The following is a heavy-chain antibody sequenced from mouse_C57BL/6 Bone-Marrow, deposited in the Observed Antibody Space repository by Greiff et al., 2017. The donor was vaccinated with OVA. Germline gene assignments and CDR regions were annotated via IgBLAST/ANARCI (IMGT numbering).Heavy chain of an antibody. Sequence: EVKLMESGGDLVKPGGSLKLSCAASGFTFSSYGMSWVRQTPDKRLEWVATISSGGSYTYYPDSVKGRFTISRDNAKNTLYLQMSSLKSEDTAMYYGARHEEAYWYFDVWGTGTTVTVSS. D-gene: IGHD3-2*02. CDR3: ARHEEAYWYFDV. V-gene: IGHV5-6*01. CDR2: ISSGGSYT. CDR1: GFTFSSYG. J-gene: IGHJ1*03.